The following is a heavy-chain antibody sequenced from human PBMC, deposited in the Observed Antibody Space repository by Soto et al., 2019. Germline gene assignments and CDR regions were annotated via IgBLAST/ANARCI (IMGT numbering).Heavy chain of an antibody. J-gene: IGHJ4*02. V-gene: IGHV1-69*02. CDR1: GGTFSSYT. Sequence: QVQLVQSGAEVKKPGSSVKVSCKASGGTFSSYTISWVRQAPGQGLEWMGRILPILGRANYAQKFQGRVTMTADKATRTPYIELSSLGSEDTAVYYCARKGEGSACDYWGQGTLVTVSS. CDR2: ILPILGRA. CDR3: ARKGEGSACDY.